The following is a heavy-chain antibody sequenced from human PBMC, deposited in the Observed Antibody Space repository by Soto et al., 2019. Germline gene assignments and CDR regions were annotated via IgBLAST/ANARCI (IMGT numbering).Heavy chain of an antibody. D-gene: IGHD2-2*02. Sequence: PGGSLRLSCAASGFTFSGSAMHWVRQASGKGLERVGRIRSKANSYATAYAASVKGRFTISRDDSKNTAYLQMNSLKTEDTAVYYCTRPYTVQDYYYGMDVWGQGTTVTVSS. CDR2: IRSKANSYAT. J-gene: IGHJ6*02. CDR1: GFTFSGSA. CDR3: TRPYTVQDYYYGMDV. V-gene: IGHV3-73*01.